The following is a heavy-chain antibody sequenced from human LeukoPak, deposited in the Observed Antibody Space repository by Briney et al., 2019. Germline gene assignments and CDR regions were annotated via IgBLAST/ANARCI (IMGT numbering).Heavy chain of an antibody. Sequence: PGGSLRLSCAASGFTFSSYWMHWVRQAPGKGLVWVSRINSDGSSTTYADSVKGRFTISRDNAKSTLYLQMNSLRAEDTGVYFCARVFSGWYFYFDNWGQGTLVTVSS. CDR3: ARVFSGWYFYFDN. CDR2: INSDGSST. V-gene: IGHV3-74*01. CDR1: GFTFSSYW. D-gene: IGHD6-19*01. J-gene: IGHJ4*02.